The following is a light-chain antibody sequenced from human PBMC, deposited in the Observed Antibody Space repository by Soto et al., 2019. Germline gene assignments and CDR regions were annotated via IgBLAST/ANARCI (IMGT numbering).Light chain of an antibody. CDR1: SSDIGGSNY. CDR3: FSKAGRFNWV. Sequence: QSALTQPRSVSGSPGQSVTISCTGTSSDIGGSNYVSWYQHHPGKAPKLMIYDVSKRPSGVPDRFSGSKSGNTASLTISGVQGEDGGEFFLFSKAGRFNWVFGGGTKLTVL. CDR2: DVS. J-gene: IGLJ3*02. V-gene: IGLV2-11*01.